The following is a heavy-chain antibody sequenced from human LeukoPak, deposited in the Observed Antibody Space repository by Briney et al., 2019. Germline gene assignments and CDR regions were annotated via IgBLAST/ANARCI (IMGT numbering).Heavy chain of an antibody. J-gene: IGHJ5*02. D-gene: IGHD3-3*01. V-gene: IGHV3-23*01. CDR3: AKDPHRFLESGRTLDP. Sequence: GSLRLSCAASGFTFSSYAMSWVRQAPGKGLEWVSAISGSGGSTYYADSVKGRFTISRDNSKNTLYLQMNSLRAEDTAVYYCAKDPHRFLESGRTLDPWGQGTLVTVSS. CDR2: ISGSGGST. CDR1: GFTFSSYA.